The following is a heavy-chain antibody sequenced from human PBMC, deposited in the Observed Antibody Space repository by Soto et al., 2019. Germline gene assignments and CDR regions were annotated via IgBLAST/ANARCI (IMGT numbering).Heavy chain of an antibody. CDR3: ARSQGSSTSLEIYYYYYYGLGV. J-gene: IGHJ6*02. V-gene: IGHV1-69*01. CDR1: GGTFSSYA. Sequence: QVQLVQSGAEVKKPGSSVKVSCKASGGTFSSYAISWVRQAPGQGLEWMGGIIPLSGTANYAQKFQGRVTITANESTSTAYLELSSLRSEDTAAYYCARSQGSSTSLEIYYYYYYGLGVWSQATTVTVSS. CDR2: IIPLSGTA. D-gene: IGHD2-2*01.